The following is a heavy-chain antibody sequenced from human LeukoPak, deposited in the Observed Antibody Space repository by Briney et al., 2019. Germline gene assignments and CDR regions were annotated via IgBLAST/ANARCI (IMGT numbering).Heavy chain of an antibody. J-gene: IGHJ6*02. D-gene: IGHD2-2*01. V-gene: IGHV3-21*01. CDR2: ISSSSSYI. CDR3: ATLPVVPAANGAYYYYYYGMDV. CDR1: GFTFSSYS. Sequence: GGSLRLSCAASGFTFSSYSMNWVRQAPGKGLKRVSSISSSSSYIYYADSVKGRFTISRDNAKNSLYLQMNSLRAEDTAVYYCATLPVVPAANGAYYYYYYGMDVWGQGTTVTVSS.